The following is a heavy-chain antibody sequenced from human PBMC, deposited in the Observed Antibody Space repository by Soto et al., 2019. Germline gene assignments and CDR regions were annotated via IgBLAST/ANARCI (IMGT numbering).Heavy chain of an antibody. CDR2: INHSGST. CDR1: GGSFSGYY. V-gene: IGHV4-34*01. CDR3: ARGLRPLRWKSEYFQH. D-gene: IGHD1-1*01. Sequence: SETLSLTCAVYGGSFSGYYWSWIRQPPGKGLEWIGEINHSGSTNYNPSLKSRVTISVDTSKNQFSLKLSSVTAADTAVYYCARGLRPLRWKSEYFQHWGQGTLVTVSS. J-gene: IGHJ1*01.